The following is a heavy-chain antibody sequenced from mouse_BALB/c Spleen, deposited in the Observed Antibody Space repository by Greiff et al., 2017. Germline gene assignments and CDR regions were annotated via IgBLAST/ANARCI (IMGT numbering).Heavy chain of an antibody. J-gene: IGHJ2*01. CDR2: INPGSGGT. D-gene: IGHD2-14*01. V-gene: IGHV1-54*01. CDR1: GYAFTNYL. Sequence: QVQLQQSGAELVRPGTSVKVSCKASGYAFTNYLIEWVKQRPGQGLEWIGVINPGSGGTSYNEKFKGKATLTADKSSSTAYMQLSSLTSDDSAVYFCARRGYRYDESLDYWGQGTTLTVSS. CDR3: ARRGYRYDESLDY.